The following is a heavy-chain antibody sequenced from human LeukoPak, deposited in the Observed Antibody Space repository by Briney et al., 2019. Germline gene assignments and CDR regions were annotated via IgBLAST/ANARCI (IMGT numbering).Heavy chain of an antibody. CDR3: FGGSGYNSDY. V-gene: IGHV3-23*01. CDR2: ISGSGGNT. D-gene: IGHD3-22*01. J-gene: IGHJ4*02. CDR1: GFTFSSYA. Sequence: GGSLRLSCAASGFTFSSYAMNWVRQAPGKGLEWVSLISGSGGNTYYADSVKGRFTISRDNSKNTLYLQMNSLRAEDTALYSCFGGSGYNSDYWGQGTLVTVSP.